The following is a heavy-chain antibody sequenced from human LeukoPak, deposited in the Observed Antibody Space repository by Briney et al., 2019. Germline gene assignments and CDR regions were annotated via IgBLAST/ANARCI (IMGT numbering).Heavy chain of an antibody. CDR1: GFTFNNCA. V-gene: IGHV3-30-3*01. D-gene: IGHD1-26*01. CDR3: ARDGIVGSPLFKFDY. CDR2: ISSDGGNK. Sequence: GGSLRLSCAASGFTFNNCAIHWVRQAPGKGLEWVAIISSDGGNKYYADSVKGRFTISRDNSKNTLYLQMNSLRAEDTAVYYCARDGIVGSPLFKFDYWGQGTLVTVSS. J-gene: IGHJ4*02.